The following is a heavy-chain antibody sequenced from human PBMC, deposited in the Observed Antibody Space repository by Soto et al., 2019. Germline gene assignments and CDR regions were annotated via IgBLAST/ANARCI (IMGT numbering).Heavy chain of an antibody. CDR1: EFTFSSYW. CDR2: LNEDGSFT. J-gene: IGHJ6*02. Sequence: EVQLVESGGGLVRPGGSLRLSCVASEFTFSSYWMHWVRQVPGKGLVWVSRLNEDGSFTTYADSVKGRFTISRDNAKKTLYLQLNSLRAEDTAVYYCARDLSGRADVWGQGTTVTVSS. V-gene: IGHV3-74*01. CDR3: ARDLSGRADV. D-gene: IGHD3-10*01.